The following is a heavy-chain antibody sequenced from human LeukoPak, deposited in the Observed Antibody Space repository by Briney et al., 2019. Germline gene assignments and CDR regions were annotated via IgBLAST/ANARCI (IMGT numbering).Heavy chain of an antibody. D-gene: IGHD2-2*01. V-gene: IGHV3-30*02. Sequence: GGSLRLSCAASAFTFSNYGMHWVRQAPGKGLEWVAFLRYDGTNKYYADSVKGRFTISRDNSKNTLYLQMNSLRAEDTAVYYCAKDGNIVVVPAGTDYYYMDVWGKGTTVTVSS. CDR1: AFTFSNYG. CDR2: LRYDGTNK. J-gene: IGHJ6*03. CDR3: AKDGNIVVVPAGTDYYYMDV.